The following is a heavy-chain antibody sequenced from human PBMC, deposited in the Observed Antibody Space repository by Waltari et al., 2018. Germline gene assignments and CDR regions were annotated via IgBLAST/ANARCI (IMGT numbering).Heavy chain of an antibody. CDR1: GLIVSSKY. D-gene: IGHD1-1*01. V-gene: IGHV3-53*01. J-gene: IGHJ4*02. CDR2: IYSGGST. CDR3: AREVGDWSDALGY. Sequence: EVQRVGSGGGLIKPGGSLRLSCEASGLIVSSKYMSWVRRAPGKGLEWISVIYSGGSTYYADSVKGRFTISRDNSKNTVFLQMNSLRAEDTAVYYCAREVGDWSDALGYWGQGTLVTVSS.